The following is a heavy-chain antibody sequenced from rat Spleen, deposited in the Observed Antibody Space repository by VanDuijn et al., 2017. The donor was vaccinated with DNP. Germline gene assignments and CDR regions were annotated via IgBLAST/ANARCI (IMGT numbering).Heavy chain of an antibody. CDR3: ASRPPPTRGGFAY. D-gene: IGHD1-4*01. V-gene: IGHV5-7*01. Sequence: EVQVIESGGGFVQPGGSMKLSCAASGFTFSDYYIAWVRQAPTKGLEWVANISYDDSSTYYRDSVKGRFTISRDNAKSTLYLQMDSLRSEDTATYYCASRPPPTRGGFAYWGQGTLVTVSS. CDR2: ISYDDSST. CDR1: GFTFSDYY. J-gene: IGHJ3*01.